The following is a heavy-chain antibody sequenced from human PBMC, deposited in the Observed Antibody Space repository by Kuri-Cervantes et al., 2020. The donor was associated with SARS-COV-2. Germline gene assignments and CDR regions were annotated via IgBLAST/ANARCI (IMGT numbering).Heavy chain of an antibody. J-gene: IGHJ3*02. CDR2: ISYDGSNK. V-gene: IGHV3-30-3*01. CDR3: ARDRVVEAFDI. Sequence: GESLKISCAASGFTFSSYAMHWVRQAPGKGLEWVAVISYDGSNKYYADSVKGRFTISRDNSKNTLYLQMNSLRAEDTAVYYCARDRVVEAFDIRGQGTMVTVSS. CDR1: GFTFSSYA. D-gene: IGHD2-15*01.